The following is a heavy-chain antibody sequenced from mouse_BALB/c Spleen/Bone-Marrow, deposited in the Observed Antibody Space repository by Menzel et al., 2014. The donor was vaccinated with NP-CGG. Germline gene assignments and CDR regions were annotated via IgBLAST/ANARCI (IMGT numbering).Heavy chain of an antibody. V-gene: IGHV1-20*02. CDR3: ARVYDYDAWFAY. CDR1: GYSFTGFF. D-gene: IGHD2-4*01. J-gene: IGHJ3*01. Sequence: EVQLQQSGPELVKPGASVKISCKASGYSFTGFFLNWVMQSRGKSLEWIGRINPYNGDTFYNPKFEGKATLTVDKSSSTALMELRSLASEDSAVYYCARVYDYDAWFAYWGQGTLVTVSA. CDR2: INPYNGDT.